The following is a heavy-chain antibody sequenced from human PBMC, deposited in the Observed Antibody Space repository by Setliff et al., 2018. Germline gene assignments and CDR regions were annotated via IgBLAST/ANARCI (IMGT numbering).Heavy chain of an antibody. Sequence: GGSLRLSCAASEFTFSSYGMYWVRQAPGKGLEWVALIWNDGSTKFYGDSVKGRFTISRDNSENTLYLQMNSLRAEDTAVYYCARNWATAQHYYYGMDVWGQGTTVTVSS. CDR2: IWNDGSTK. J-gene: IGHJ6*02. D-gene: IGHD2-21*02. CDR1: EFTFSSYG. CDR3: ARNWATAQHYYYGMDV. V-gene: IGHV3-33*07.